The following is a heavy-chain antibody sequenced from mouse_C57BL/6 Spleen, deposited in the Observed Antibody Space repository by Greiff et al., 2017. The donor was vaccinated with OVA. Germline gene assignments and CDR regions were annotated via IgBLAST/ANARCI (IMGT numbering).Heavy chain of an antibody. D-gene: IGHD2-3*01. CDR1: GFTFSDYG. J-gene: IGHJ4*01. V-gene: IGHV5-17*01. Sequence: EVQLVESGGGLVKPGGSLKLSCAASGFTFSDYGMHWVRQAPEKGLEWVAYISSGSSTIYYADTVKGRFTISRDNAKNTLFLQMTSLRSEDTAMYYCARSYDGYLHYYAMDYWGQGTSVTVSS. CDR2: ISSGSSTI. CDR3: ARSYDGYLHYYAMDY.